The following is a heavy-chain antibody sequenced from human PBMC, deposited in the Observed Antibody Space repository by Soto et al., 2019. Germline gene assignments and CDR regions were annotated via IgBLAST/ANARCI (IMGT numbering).Heavy chain of an antibody. CDR1: GFIFSGHS. V-gene: IGHV3-30*02. J-gene: IGHJ4*02. Sequence: GGSLRLSCAASGFIFSGHSMLWVRQAPWKGLEWVALITSDGSNKYYADSVRGRFTTSRDNSENTVYLHMSSLSGDDTAVFYCAKAPWNLDHTHYFDLWGQGTLVTVSS. CDR3: AKAPWNLDHTHYFDL. D-gene: IGHD1-1*01. CDR2: ITSDGSNK.